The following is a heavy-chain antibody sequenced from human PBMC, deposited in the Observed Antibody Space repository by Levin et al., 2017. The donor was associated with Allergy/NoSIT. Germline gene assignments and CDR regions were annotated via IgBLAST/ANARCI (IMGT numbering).Heavy chain of an antibody. Sequence: SETLSLTCAVSGYSISSGYYWGWVRQPPGKGLEWIGDIYHSGSTYYNPSLKSRVTISVDTSKNQFSLKLSSVTAADTAVYYCARGHPAFDIWGQGTMVTVSS. V-gene: IGHV4-38-2*01. CDR3: ARGHPAFDI. J-gene: IGHJ3*02. CDR1: GYSISSGYY. CDR2: IYHSGST.